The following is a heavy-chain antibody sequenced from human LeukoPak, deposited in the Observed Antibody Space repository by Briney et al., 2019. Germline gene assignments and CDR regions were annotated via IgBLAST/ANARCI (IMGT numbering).Heavy chain of an antibody. J-gene: IGHJ5*02. CDR3: ARSTSGSYYWFDP. CDR1: GYIFTRYY. CDR2: INPNSGGT. Sequence: GASVKVSCKPSGYIFTRYYMHWVRQAPGQGLEWMGWINPNSGGTNYEQKYQGRVTMTRGTSISTAYMELSRLRSGDTAVYYCARSTSGSYYWFDPWGQGTLVTVSS. V-gene: IGHV1-2*02. D-gene: IGHD1-26*01.